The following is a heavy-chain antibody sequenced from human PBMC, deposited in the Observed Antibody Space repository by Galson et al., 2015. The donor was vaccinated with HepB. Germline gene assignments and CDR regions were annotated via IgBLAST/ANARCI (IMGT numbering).Heavy chain of an antibody. CDR3: ARLSSSWYWFDP. CDR2: IDPRDSST. CDR1: AYRFTTYW. J-gene: IGHJ5*02. V-gene: IGHV5-10-1*01. Sequence: QSGAEVKKPGESLTISCEGSAYRFTTYWISWVRQRPGKGLEWMGRIDPRDSSTYYSPSFQGHVTISGDKSLSTAYLQWSSLKASDTAMYYCARLSSSWYWFDPWGQGTLVTVSS. D-gene: IGHD6-13*01.